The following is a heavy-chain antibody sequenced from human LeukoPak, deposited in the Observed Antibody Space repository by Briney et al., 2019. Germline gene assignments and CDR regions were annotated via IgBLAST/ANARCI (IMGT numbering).Heavy chain of an antibody. D-gene: IGHD5-12*01. CDR3: ARDMATVYDAFDI. CDR1: GFTFSNYG. V-gene: IGHV3-7*01. CDR2: IKEDGSEK. Sequence: PGGSLRLSCAASGFTFSNYGMHWVRQAPGKGLEWVANIKEDGSEKYYVDSVKGRFTISRDNAKKSLYLQMNSLRAEDTAVYYCARDMATVYDAFDIWGQGTMVIVSS. J-gene: IGHJ3*02.